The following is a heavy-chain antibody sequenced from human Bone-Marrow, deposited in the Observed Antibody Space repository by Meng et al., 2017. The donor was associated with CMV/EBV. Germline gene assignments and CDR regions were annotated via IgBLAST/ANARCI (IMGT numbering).Heavy chain of an antibody. J-gene: IGHJ6*02. Sequence: GESLKISCAASGFTFSSYSMNWVRQAPGKGLEWVSSISSSSSYIYYADSVKGRFTISRDNAKNSLYLQMNSLRAEDTAVYYCARVTEYQLLSSYYYYGMDVWGQGTTVTVSS. CDR2: ISSSSSYI. V-gene: IGHV3-21*01. D-gene: IGHD2-2*01. CDR1: GFTFSSYS. CDR3: ARVTEYQLLSSYYYYGMDV.